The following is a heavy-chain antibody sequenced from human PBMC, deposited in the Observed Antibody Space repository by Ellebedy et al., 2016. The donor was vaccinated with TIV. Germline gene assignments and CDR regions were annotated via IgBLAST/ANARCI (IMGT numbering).Heavy chain of an antibody. CDR2: ISSSSTI. CDR1: GFTFSSYG. D-gene: IGHD3-16*01. Sequence: GGSLRLSCAASGFTFSSYGMHWVRQAPGKGLEWVSYISSSSTIYYADSVKGRFTISRDNAKNSLYLQMNSLRAEDTGLYYCAKDKRMITFGGVIDYWGQGTQVTVSS. CDR3: AKDKRMITFGGVIDY. J-gene: IGHJ4*02. V-gene: IGHV3-48*01.